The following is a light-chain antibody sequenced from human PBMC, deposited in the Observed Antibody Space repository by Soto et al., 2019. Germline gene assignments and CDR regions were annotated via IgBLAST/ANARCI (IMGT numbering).Light chain of an antibody. J-gene: IGKJ5*01. CDR3: QQYDTSPIT. V-gene: IGKV3-20*01. CDR1: QSVSSNY. CDR2: GAS. Sequence: IVLTQSPGTLSLPPGERATLSCRAGQSVSSNYLAWYQQKPGQAPRLLIYGASNRATGIPERFSGAGSGTDFTLTITPLEPEDFAVYFCQQYDTSPITFGQGTRLEIK.